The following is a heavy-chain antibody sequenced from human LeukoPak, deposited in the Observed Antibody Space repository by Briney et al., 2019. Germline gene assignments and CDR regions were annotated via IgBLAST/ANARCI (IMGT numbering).Heavy chain of an antibody. J-gene: IGHJ4*02. Sequence: ASVKVSCKASAYTFTSYYINCRGQATGQGLEWMGWMNPNSGNTGYAQKFQGRVTMTRNTSISTAYMELSSLRSEDTAVYYCARASLWSPGDYWGQGTLVTVSS. V-gene: IGHV1-8*01. D-gene: IGHD3-10*01. CDR3: ARASLWSPGDY. CDR2: MNPNSGNT. CDR1: AYTFTSYY.